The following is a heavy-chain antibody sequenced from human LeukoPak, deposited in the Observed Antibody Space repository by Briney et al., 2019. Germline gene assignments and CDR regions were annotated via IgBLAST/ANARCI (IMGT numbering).Heavy chain of an antibody. CDR1: GYTFTSYY. CDR2: INPSGGST. V-gene: IGHV1-46*01. J-gene: IGHJ4*02. CDR3: ASNLFVVVPAATYFDY. Sequence: ASVKVSCKASGYTFTSYYMHWVRQAPGQGLEWMGIINPSGGSTSYAQKFQGRVTITADESTSTAYMELSSLRSEDTAVYYCASNLFVVVPAATYFDYWGQGTLVTVSS. D-gene: IGHD2-2*01.